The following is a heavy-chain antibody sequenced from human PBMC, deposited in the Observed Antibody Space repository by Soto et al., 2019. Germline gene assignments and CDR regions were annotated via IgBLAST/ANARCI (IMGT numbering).Heavy chain of an antibody. Sequence: GGSLRLSCAASGFTFSSYGMHWVRQAPGKGLEWVAVIWYDGSNKYYADSVKGRFTISRDNSQNTLYLQMNSLRAEDTAVYYCAEDRGYSGQYYFDYWGQGTLVTVSS. V-gene: IGHV3-33*06. J-gene: IGHJ4*02. D-gene: IGHD5-12*01. CDR3: AEDRGYSGQYYFDY. CDR2: IWYDGSNK. CDR1: GFTFSSYG.